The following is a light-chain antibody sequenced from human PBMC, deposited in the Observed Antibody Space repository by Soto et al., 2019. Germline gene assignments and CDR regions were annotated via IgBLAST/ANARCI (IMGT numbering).Light chain of an antibody. CDR1: SSDVGGYNY. J-gene: IGLJ2*01. Sequence: QSALTQPASVSGSPGQSITISCTGTSSDVGGYNYVSWYQQHPGKAPKLMIYDVSNRSSGVSNRFSGSKSGNTASLSISGLQAEDEADNYCSSYTRSSTVIFGGGTKLTFL. CDR3: SSYTRSSTVI. CDR2: DVS. V-gene: IGLV2-14*03.